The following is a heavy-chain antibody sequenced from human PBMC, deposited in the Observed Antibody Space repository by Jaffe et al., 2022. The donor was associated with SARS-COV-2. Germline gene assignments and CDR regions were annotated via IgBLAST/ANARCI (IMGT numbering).Heavy chain of an antibody. J-gene: IGHJ6*02. V-gene: IGHV1-8*01. CDR3: AREGGILWYYDSSGPPRFYYGMDV. Sequence: QVQLVQSGAEVKKPGASVKVSCKASGYTFTSYDINWVRQATGQGLEWMGWMNPNSGNTGYAQKFQGRVTMTRNTSISTAYMELSSLRSEDTAVYYCAREGGILWYYDSSGPPRFYYGMDVWGQGTTVTVSS. CDR1: GYTFTSYD. D-gene: IGHD3-22*01. CDR2: MNPNSGNT.